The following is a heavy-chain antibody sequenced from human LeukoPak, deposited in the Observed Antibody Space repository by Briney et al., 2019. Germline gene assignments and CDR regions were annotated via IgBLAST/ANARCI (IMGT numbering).Heavy chain of an antibody. V-gene: IGHV4-59*01. D-gene: IGHD2-15*01. CDR1: GVSISSYY. CDR3: ARVQVVYYYGMDV. Sequence: SETLSLTCTVSGVSISSYYWSWIRQPPGKGLEWIGYIYYSGSTNYNPSLKSRVTISVDTSKNQFSLKLSSVTAADTAVYYCARVQVVYYYGMDVWGQGTTVTVSS. J-gene: IGHJ6*02. CDR2: IYYSGST.